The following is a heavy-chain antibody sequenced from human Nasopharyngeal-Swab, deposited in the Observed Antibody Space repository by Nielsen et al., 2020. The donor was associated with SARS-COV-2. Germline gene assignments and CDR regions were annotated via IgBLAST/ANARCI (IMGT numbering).Heavy chain of an antibody. V-gene: IGHV4-31*03. CDR1: GGSISSGGYY. Sequence: SETLSLTCTVSGGSISSGGYYWSWIRQHPGKGLEWIGYIYYSGSTNYNPSLKSRVTISVDKSKNQSSLKLSSVTAADTAVYYCARAKGEWLSTGAYYFDYWGQGTLVTVSS. CDR2: IYYSGST. CDR3: ARAKGEWLSTGAYYFDY. D-gene: IGHD6-19*01. J-gene: IGHJ4*02.